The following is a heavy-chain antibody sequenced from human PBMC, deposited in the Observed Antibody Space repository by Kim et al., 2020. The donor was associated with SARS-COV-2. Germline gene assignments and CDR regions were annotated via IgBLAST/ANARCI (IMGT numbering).Heavy chain of an antibody. V-gene: IGHV3-30-3*01. CDR2: ISYNGDKQ. D-gene: IGHD2-2*01. CDR1: GFTFVNYA. J-gene: IGHJ3*02. Sequence: GGSLRLSCAASGFTFVNYAIHWVRQAPGKGLQWVAVISYNGDKQKFADSVKGRFTISRDNSKSTVYLQMNSLREDDTAIYYCARSLGVCSGPTCSGQAGIAFDIWGQGTMVTVSS. CDR3: ARSLGVCSGPTCSGQAGIAFDI.